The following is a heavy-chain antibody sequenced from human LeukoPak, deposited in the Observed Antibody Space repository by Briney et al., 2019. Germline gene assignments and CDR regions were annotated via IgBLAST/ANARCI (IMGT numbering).Heavy chain of an antibody. CDR3: ARGVRYQLLSSLVY. D-gene: IGHD2-2*01. Sequence: SETLSLTCAVYGGSFSGYYWSWIRQPPGKELEWIGEINHSGSTNYNPSLKSRVTISVDTSKNQFSLKLSSVTAADTAVYYCARGVRYQLLSSLVYWGQGTLVTVSS. J-gene: IGHJ4*02. CDR1: GGSFSGYY. CDR2: INHSGST. V-gene: IGHV4-34*01.